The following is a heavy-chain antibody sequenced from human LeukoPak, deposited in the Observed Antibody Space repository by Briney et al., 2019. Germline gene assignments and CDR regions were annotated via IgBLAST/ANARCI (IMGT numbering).Heavy chain of an antibody. D-gene: IGHD3-22*01. CDR1: GFTFSSYS. CDR3: ARGFSSDSSGYFTVDY. V-gene: IGHV3-48*01. Sequence: GALRLSCAASGFTFSSYSMNWVRQAPGKGLEWVSYISSSSSTIYYADSVKGRFTISRDNAKNSLYLQMNSLRAEDTAVYYCARGFSSDSSGYFTVDYWGQGTLVTVSS. CDR2: ISSSSSTI. J-gene: IGHJ4*02.